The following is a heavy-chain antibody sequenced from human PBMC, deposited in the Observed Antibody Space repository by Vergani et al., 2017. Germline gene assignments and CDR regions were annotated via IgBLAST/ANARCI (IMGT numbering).Heavy chain of an antibody. CDR3: ARSYSSSSECGMGCEEHYYYYGMDV. CDR2: IKQDGSEK. CDR1: GFTFSSYW. V-gene: IGHV3-7*03. J-gene: IGHJ6*02. Sequence: EVQLVESGGGLVQPGGSLRLSCAASGFTFSSYWMSWVRQAPGKGLEWVANIKQDGSEKYYVDSVKGRFTIPRDNAKNSLYLQMNSLRAEDTAVYYCARSYSSSSECGMGCEEHYYYYGMDVWGQGTTVTVSS. D-gene: IGHD6-6*01.